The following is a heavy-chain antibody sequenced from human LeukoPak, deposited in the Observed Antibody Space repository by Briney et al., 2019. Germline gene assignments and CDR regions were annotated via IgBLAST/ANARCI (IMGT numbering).Heavy chain of an antibody. CDR2: ISGSGGST. D-gene: IGHD6-19*01. CDR3: AKRGAVAGLFVY. J-gene: IGHJ4*02. CDR1: GFTFSSYA. Sequence: PGGSLRLSCAASGFTFSSYAMSGVRQAPGKGVEGVSAISGSGGSTYYADSVKGRFTISRDNSKNTLYLQMNRLRAEDTAVYYCAKRGAVAGLFVYWGQGTLVTVSS. V-gene: IGHV3-23*01.